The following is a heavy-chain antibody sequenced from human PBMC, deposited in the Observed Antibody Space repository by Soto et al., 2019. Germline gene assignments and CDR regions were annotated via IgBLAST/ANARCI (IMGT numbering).Heavy chain of an antibody. CDR3: ARDNPPYYFDY. V-gene: IGHV4-30-2*01. CDR2: IYHSGST. CDR1: GGSISSGGYY. Sequence: LSLTCTVSGGSISSGGYYWSWIRQPPGKGLEWIGYIYHSGSTYYNPSLKSRVTISVDRSKNQFSLKLSSVTAADTAVYYCARDNPPYYFDYWGQGTLVTVSS. J-gene: IGHJ4*02.